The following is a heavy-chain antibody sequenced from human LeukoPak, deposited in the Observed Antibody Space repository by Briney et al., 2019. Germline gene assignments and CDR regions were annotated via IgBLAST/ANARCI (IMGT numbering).Heavy chain of an antibody. CDR1: GFTFSSYW. CDR3: ARENSYGYGFDY. D-gene: IGHD5-18*01. V-gene: IGHV3-74*01. J-gene: IGHJ4*02. Sequence: GGSLQLSCAASGFTFSSYWMHWGRQAPGKGLVWVSRINSDGSSTSYADSVKGRFTISRDNAKNTLYLQMNSLRAEDTAVYYCARENSYGYGFDYWGQGTLVTVSS. CDR2: INSDGSST.